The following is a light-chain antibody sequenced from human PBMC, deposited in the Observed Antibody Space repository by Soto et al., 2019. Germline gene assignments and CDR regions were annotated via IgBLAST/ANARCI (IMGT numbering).Light chain of an antibody. CDR2: DVS. Sequence: QSALTQPASVSGSPGQSITISCTGTSSDVGGYNYVSWYQQHPGKAPKLMIYDVSNRPSGVSNRFSGSNSGNTASLTISGRQAEDEADYYCSSYTSSSTLGVFGTGTKLTVL. V-gene: IGLV2-14*01. CDR3: SSYTSSSTLGV. CDR1: SSDVGGYNY. J-gene: IGLJ1*01.